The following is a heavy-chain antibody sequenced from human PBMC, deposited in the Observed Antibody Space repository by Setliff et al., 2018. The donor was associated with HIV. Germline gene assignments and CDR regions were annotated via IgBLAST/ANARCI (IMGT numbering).Heavy chain of an antibody. CDR2: ISAYDGNT. Sequence: ASVKVSCKTSGYTSTNYGISWVRQAPGQRLEWMGWISAYDGNTNYAQKFQGRVTTTIDRSTSTAYMELRSLRSDDTAVYYCARQIFWRDYYFDYWGQGTQVTVSS. CDR3: ARQIFWRDYYFDY. V-gene: IGHV1-18*01. D-gene: IGHD3-3*01. CDR1: GYTSTNYG. J-gene: IGHJ4*02.